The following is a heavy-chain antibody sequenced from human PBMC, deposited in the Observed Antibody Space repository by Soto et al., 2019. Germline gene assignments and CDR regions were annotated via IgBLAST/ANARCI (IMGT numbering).Heavy chain of an antibody. CDR3: AKEYCGGHCSSDYFDY. V-gene: IGHV3-30*18. CDR2: KSRDGSVR. Sequence: QVQLVESGGGVGQPGRALRLSCAASGFTFSNYGIHWVRQAPGDGLEWVAVKSRDGSVRYYADSVKGRFTISRDNSKNTLYLQVHNLSAEDTAVYYCAKEYCGGHCSSDYFDYWGQGTLVTVSS. CDR1: GFTFSNYG. J-gene: IGHJ4*02. D-gene: IGHD2-21*01.